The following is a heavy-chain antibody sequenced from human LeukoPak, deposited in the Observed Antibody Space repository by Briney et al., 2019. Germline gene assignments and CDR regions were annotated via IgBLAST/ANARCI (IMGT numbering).Heavy chain of an antibody. Sequence: SETLSLTCTVSGDSISSSDYYWGWIRQPPGKGLEWIGDIYYSGSTYYNPSLKSRLTISVDSSKNQFSLRLSSVTAADTAVYYCARRDFSDSSAYYGFWGQGILVTVSS. V-gene: IGHV4-39*01. CDR3: ARRDFSDSSAYYGF. CDR1: GDSISSSDYY. CDR2: IYYSGST. D-gene: IGHD3-22*01. J-gene: IGHJ4*02.